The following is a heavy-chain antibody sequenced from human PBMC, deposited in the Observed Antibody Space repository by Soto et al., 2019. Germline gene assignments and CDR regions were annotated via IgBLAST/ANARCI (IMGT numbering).Heavy chain of an antibody. J-gene: IGHJ3*02. Sequence: PEASLKISCRGSGYSFTTYWIGWVRQRPWKGLEWMGIIYPRDSDTRYSPSLQGQVTMSADTSINTAYLQWGSLKASDTAMYYCARPGSGSYLDGFDIWGQGTLVTVSS. V-gene: IGHV5-51*01. D-gene: IGHD1-26*01. CDR3: ARPGSGSYLDGFDI. CDR1: GYSFTTYW. CDR2: IYPRDSDT.